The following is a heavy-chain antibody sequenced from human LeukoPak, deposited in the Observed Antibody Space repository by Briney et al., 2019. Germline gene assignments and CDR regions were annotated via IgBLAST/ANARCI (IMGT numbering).Heavy chain of an antibody. CDR2: IYYSGST. CDR1: GGSISSSSYY. Sequence: PSETLSLTCTVSGGSISSSSYYWGWIRQPPGKGLEWIGSIYYSGSTYHNPSLKSRVTISVDTSKNQLSPKLSSVTAADTAVYYCARGSITIFGEVRRRQSNWFDPWGEGTLVTVSS. J-gene: IGHJ5*02. D-gene: IGHD3-3*01. V-gene: IGHV4-39*07. CDR3: ARGSITIFGEVRRRQSNWFDP.